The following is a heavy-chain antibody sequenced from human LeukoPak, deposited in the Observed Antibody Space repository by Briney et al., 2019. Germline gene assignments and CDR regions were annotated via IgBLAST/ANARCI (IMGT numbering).Heavy chain of an antibody. V-gene: IGHV3-21*01. CDR2: ISSSSAHI. J-gene: IGHJ3*02. Sequence: GGSLRLSCAASGFXFSTYSINWVRQAPGKGLEWVSSISSSSAHIFYADSVKGRFSISRDNAKNSLYLQMNSLRVEDTAVYYCTSRYCTTTNCYSFDIWGQGTMVTVSS. D-gene: IGHD2-2*01. CDR1: GFXFSTYS. CDR3: TSRYCTTTNCYSFDI.